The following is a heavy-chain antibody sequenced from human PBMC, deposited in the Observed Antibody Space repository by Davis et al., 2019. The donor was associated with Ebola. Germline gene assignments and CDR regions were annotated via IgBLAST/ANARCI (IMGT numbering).Heavy chain of an antibody. CDR1: GFTFSTYS. Sequence: AGSLRLSCAASGFTFSTYSISRVPWAPGQRQDWIGNMSYSGSTNFNPSLKCRVTISVDTSKNQFSLKLSSVTAADTAVYYCSKSLHYHDSSLADSWCQGTLVTVSS. CDR2: MSYSGST. CDR3: SKSLHYHDSSLADS. J-gene: IGHJ5*01. V-gene: IGHV4-59*08. D-gene: IGHD3-22*01.